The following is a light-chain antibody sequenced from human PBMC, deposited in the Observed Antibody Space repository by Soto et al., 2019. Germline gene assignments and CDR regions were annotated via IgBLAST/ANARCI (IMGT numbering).Light chain of an antibody. CDR3: QQYHGYSRT. CDR1: QSISDS. Sequence: DIQMTQSPSTLSASVGDRVTITCRASQSISDSLAWYQQKPGKAPDLLISDVSSLERGVASRFSGSGSGTEFTLIIRSMQPDDFATYYCQQYHGYSRTFGQGTKVEI. J-gene: IGKJ1*01. V-gene: IGKV1-5*01. CDR2: DVS.